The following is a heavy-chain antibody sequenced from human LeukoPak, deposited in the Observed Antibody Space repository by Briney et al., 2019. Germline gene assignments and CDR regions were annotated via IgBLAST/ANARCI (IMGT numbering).Heavy chain of an antibody. D-gene: IGHD5-12*01. Sequence: ASVKVSCKASGYNFDKYDLTWLRQAPGQGLEWMGWISPSNDDTKYAQNFQGRVTLTTDTSTSTAYMELTNLRSDDTAVYYCARDVAVATSLGWFDPWGQGTLVIVSS. CDR2: ISPSNDDT. J-gene: IGHJ5*02. CDR3: ARDVAVATSLGWFDP. V-gene: IGHV1-18*01. CDR1: GYNFDKYD.